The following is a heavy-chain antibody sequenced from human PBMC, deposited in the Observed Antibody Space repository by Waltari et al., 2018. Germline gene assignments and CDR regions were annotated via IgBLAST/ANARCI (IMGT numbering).Heavy chain of an antibody. V-gene: IGHV4-39*07. CDR1: GDSISSSHYY. J-gene: IGHJ4*02. CDR2: IYYSGKT. Sequence: QLQESGPGLMQTSETLSLTCTVSGDSISSSHYYWGCIRQPPGKGLEWIGSIYYSGKTHYNPSLKSRATVAVDTSKNQFSLNLISVTAADTAVYFCARDFKVRYFDWLSQGDLYYFDNWGQGTLVTVSP. CDR3: ARDFKVRYFDWLSQGDLYYFDN. D-gene: IGHD3-9*01.